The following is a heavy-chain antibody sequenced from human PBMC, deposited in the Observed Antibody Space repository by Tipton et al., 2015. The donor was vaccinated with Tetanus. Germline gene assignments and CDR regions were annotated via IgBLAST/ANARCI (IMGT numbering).Heavy chain of an antibody. J-gene: IGHJ4*02. CDR3: AREVPAAGHFDS. V-gene: IGHV4-59*01. D-gene: IGHD2-2*01. CDR1: GGSMSTYY. Sequence: TLSLTCTVSGGSMSTYYWSWIRQPPGKGLEWIGYVYYTGSTNHNPSLKSRVTISMDRSKNQISLQLTSVTAADTAIYYCAREVPAAGHFDSWGQGTLVTVSS. CDR2: VYYTGST.